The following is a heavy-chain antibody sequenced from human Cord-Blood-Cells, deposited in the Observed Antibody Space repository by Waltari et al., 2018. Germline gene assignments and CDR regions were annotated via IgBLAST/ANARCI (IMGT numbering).Heavy chain of an antibody. CDR3: ARDVEMATMRAFDY. CDR2: IIPILGIA. D-gene: IGHD5-12*01. V-gene: IGHV1-69*02. Sequence: QVQLVQSGAEVKKPGSSVKVSCKASGGTFSSSTISWVRPAPGQGLEWMGRIIPILGIANYAQKFQGRVTITADKSTSTAYMELSSLRSEDTAVYYCARDVEMATMRAFDYWGQGTLVTVSS. CDR1: GGTFSSST. J-gene: IGHJ4*02.